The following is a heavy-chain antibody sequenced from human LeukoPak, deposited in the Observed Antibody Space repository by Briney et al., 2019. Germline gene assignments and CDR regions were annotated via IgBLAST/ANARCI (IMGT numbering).Heavy chain of an antibody. Sequence: PGRSLRLSCAASGFTFSSYAMHWVRQAPGKGLEWVAVISYDGSNKYYADSVKGRFTISRDNSKNTLYLQMNSLRAEDTAVYYCARDRGSSGYTDYWGQGTLVTVSS. CDR3: ARDRGSSGYTDY. CDR1: GFTFSSYA. V-gene: IGHV3-30-3*01. D-gene: IGHD6-19*01. CDR2: ISYDGSNK. J-gene: IGHJ4*02.